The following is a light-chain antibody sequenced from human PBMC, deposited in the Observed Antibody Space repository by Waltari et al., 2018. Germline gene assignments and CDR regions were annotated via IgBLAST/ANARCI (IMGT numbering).Light chain of an antibody. CDR1: QSISGW. V-gene: IGKV1-5*01. CDR3: QQYNTHFYT. CDR2: DAC. Sequence: DIQMTQSPSTLSASVGDTVTVTCRASQSISGWLAWYQQKPGKAPKLLIYDACSLGSGVPSRFSGSGSGTEFTLTISSLQPDDFATYYCQQYNTHFYTFGQGTKLEIK. J-gene: IGKJ2*01.